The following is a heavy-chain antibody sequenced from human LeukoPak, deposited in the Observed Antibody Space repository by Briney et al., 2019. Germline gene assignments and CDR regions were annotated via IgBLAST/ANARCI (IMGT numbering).Heavy chain of an antibody. Sequence: SQTLSLTCTVSGGSISSGSYYWSWIRQPPGKGLEWIGYIYYSGSTDYNPSLKSRVTISVDTSKNQFSLKLSSVTAADTAVYYCARAGSMFGVVVFDYWGQGTLVTVSS. D-gene: IGHD3-3*01. CDR2: IYYSGST. V-gene: IGHV4-61*01. CDR1: GGSISSGSYY. CDR3: ARAGSMFGVVVFDY. J-gene: IGHJ4*02.